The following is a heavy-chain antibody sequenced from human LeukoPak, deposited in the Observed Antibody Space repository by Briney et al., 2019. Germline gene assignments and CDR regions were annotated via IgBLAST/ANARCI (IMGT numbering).Heavy chain of an antibody. J-gene: IGHJ4*02. V-gene: IGHV3-21*01. Sequence: GGSLRLSCAASGFTFSSYSLNWVRQAPGKGLEWVSSISSSSSYIYYADSVKGRFTISRDNAKNSLYLQMDRLRVDDTAVYYCAREKGGILWFGELLGGQGTLVTVSS. CDR1: GFTFSSYS. D-gene: IGHD3-10*01. CDR3: AREKGGILWFGELL. CDR2: ISSSSSYI.